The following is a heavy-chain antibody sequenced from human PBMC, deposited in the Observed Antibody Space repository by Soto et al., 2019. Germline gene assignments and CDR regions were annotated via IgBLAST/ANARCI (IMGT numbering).Heavy chain of an antibody. CDR1: GFTFSSYS. Sequence: GGSLRLSCAASGFTFSSYSMNWVRQAPGKGLEWVSAISGSGGSTYYADSVKGRFTISRDNSKNTLYLQMNSLRAEDTAVYYCAKNLFVPLPIRFGELLKDKYYYYYGMDVWGQGTTVTVSS. CDR2: ISGSGGST. CDR3: AKNLFVPLPIRFGELLKDKYYYYYGMDV. V-gene: IGHV3-23*01. D-gene: IGHD3-10*01. J-gene: IGHJ6*02.